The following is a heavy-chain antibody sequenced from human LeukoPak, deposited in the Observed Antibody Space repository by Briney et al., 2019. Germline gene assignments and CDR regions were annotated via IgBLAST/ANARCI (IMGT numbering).Heavy chain of an antibody. CDR2: ISGSGGST. D-gene: IGHD2-21*01. CDR1: GFTFSSYA. CDR3: AKNSEFWETCGGDCYSDY. J-gene: IGHJ4*02. Sequence: GGSLRLSCAASGFTFSSYAMSWVRQAPGKGREWVSAISGSGGSTYYADSVKGGFTISRDNSTNTLYLQMNSLRADDTAVYYCAKNSEFWETCGGDCYSDYWGQGTLVTVSS. V-gene: IGHV3-23*01.